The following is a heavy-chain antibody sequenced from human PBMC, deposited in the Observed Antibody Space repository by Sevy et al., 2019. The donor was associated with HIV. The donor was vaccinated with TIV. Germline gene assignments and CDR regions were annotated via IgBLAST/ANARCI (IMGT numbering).Heavy chain of an antibody. J-gene: IGHJ4*02. Sequence: ASVKVSCKASGYTFTGYYMHWVRQAPGQGLEWMGRINPNSGGTNYAQKFQGRVTMTRDTSISTAYMELNRLRSDDTAVYYCARSRIAARHIIDYWGQGTLVTVSS. CDR3: ARSRIAARHIIDY. CDR2: INPNSGGT. D-gene: IGHD6-6*01. V-gene: IGHV1-2*06. CDR1: GYTFTGYY.